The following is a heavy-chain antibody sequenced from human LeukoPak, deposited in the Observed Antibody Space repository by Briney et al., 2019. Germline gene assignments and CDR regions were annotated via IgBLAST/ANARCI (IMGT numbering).Heavy chain of an antibody. CDR1: GFTFSTYA. D-gene: IGHD3-10*01. Sequence: GGSLRLSCSASGFTFSTYAIHWVRQAPGKGLEYVSAISSDGGSTYYADSVRGRFTISRDNSKNTLYLQMNSLRVEDTAVYFCARGYLEDYWGQGTLITVSS. CDR2: ISSDGGST. V-gene: IGHV3-64*04. J-gene: IGHJ4*02. CDR3: ARGYLEDY.